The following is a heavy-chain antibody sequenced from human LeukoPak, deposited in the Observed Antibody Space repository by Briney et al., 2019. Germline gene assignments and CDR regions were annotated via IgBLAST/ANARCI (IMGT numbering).Heavy chain of an antibody. CDR3: ARTSYYDILTSYRYFDY. CDR2: INPNSGAT. CDR1: GYTFTGYY. Sequence: ASVKVSCKASGYTFTGYYMNWVRQAPGQGFEWMGRINPNSGATNYAQKFQGRVTMTRDTSISTAYMELSRLRSDDTAVYYCARTSYYDILTSYRYFDYWGQGTLVTVSS. J-gene: IGHJ4*02. D-gene: IGHD3-9*01. V-gene: IGHV1-2*06.